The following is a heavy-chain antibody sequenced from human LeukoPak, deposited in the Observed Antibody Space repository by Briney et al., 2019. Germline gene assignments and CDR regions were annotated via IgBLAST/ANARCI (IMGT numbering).Heavy chain of an antibody. J-gene: IGHJ4*02. CDR3: ARRTGGTKDY. Sequence: PGGSLRLSCVASGFTFGDVLMSWVRQAPGKGLEWVSAISYNGASTDYADSVKGRFAISRDNSKNTLYLQMNSLRAEDTAVYYCARRTGGTKDYWGQGTQVTVSS. D-gene: IGHD7-27*01. CDR2: ISYNGAST. CDR1: GFTFGDVL. V-gene: IGHV3-23*01.